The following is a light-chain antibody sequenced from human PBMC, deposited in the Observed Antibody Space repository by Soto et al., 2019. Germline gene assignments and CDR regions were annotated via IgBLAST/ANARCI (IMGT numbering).Light chain of an antibody. CDR3: QEYDDTPPWT. V-gene: IGKV3-20*01. Sequence: EIVLTQSPGTLSLSPGERATLSCRASQSITSGSLAWYQQIPGQAPRLLVYGASSRATGVPDRFSGSGSGTDFTLTISRLEPEDFAVYYCQEYDDTPPWTFGQGTKVEIK. J-gene: IGKJ1*01. CDR2: GAS. CDR1: QSITSGS.